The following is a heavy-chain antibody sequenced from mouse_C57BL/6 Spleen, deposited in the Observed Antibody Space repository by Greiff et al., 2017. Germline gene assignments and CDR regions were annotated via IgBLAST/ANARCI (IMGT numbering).Heavy chain of an antibody. CDR1: GFTFSSYA. V-gene: IGHV5-9-1*02. J-gene: IGHJ4*01. CDR3: TRAYYSNYPYYAMDY. D-gene: IGHD2-5*01. CDR2: ISSGGDYI. Sequence: EVQLVESGEGLVKPGGSLKLSCAASGFTFSSYAMSWVRQTPEKRLEWVAYISSGGDYIYYADTVKGRFTISRDNARNPLYLQMSSLKSEDTAMYYCTRAYYSNYPYYAMDYWGQGTSVTVSS.